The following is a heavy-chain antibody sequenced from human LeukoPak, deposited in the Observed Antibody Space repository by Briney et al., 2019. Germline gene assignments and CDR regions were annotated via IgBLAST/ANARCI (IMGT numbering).Heavy chain of an antibody. D-gene: IGHD2-2*01. Sequence: WESLKISCKGSGYSFTSYWIGWVRQMPGKGLEWMGIIYPGDSDTRYSPSFQGQVTISADKSISTAYLQWSSLKASDTAMYYCARHRGLGYCRSTSCYDASDIWGQGTMVTVSS. V-gene: IGHV5-51*01. CDR2: IYPGDSDT. CDR3: ARHRGLGYCRSTSCYDASDI. CDR1: GYSFTSYW. J-gene: IGHJ3*02.